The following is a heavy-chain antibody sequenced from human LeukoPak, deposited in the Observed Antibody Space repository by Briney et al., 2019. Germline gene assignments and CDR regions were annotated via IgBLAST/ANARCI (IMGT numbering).Heavy chain of an antibody. CDR3: ARAVHYGLGHPFDY. Sequence: ASVKVSCKASGYTFSNYAMHWVRQAPGQRLEWMGWINAGNGNTEYSQNFQGRVTITVDTSANTGYMELSSLTSEDTAVFYCARAVHYGLGHPFDYWGQGTQVTVSS. CDR2: INAGNGNT. D-gene: IGHD3-10*01. V-gene: IGHV1-3*01. CDR1: GYTFSNYA. J-gene: IGHJ4*02.